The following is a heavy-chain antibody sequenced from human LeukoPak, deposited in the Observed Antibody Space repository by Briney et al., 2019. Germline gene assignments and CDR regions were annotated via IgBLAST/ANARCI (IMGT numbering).Heavy chain of an antibody. CDR3: AKGGSGSYYSFDY. V-gene: IGHV3-23*01. J-gene: IGHJ4*02. Sequence: PGGSLRLSCAASGFTFSNYGMTWVRQAPGEELEWVSIISGSGDITFYADSVKGRFTISRDNSKNTLYLQMNSLRAEDTAVYYCAKGGSGSYYSFDYWGQGTLVTVSS. D-gene: IGHD1-26*01. CDR2: ISGSGDIT. CDR1: GFTFSNYG.